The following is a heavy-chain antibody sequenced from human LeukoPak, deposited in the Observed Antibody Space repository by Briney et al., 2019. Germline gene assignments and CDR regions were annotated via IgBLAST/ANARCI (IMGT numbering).Heavy chain of an antibody. CDR3: AKGQLGYYFDY. J-gene: IGHJ4*02. CDR1: GFTFDDYA. Sequence: GRSLRLSCAASGFTFDDYAMHWVRQAPGKGLEWVSGISWNSGSIGYADSVKGRFTISRDNAKNSLYLQMISLRAEDTALYYCAKGQLGYYFDYWGQGTLVTVSS. V-gene: IGHV3-9*01. CDR2: ISWNSGSI. D-gene: IGHD6-13*01.